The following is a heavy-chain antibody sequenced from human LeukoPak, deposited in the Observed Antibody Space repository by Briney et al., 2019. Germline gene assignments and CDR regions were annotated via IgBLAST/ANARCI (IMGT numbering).Heavy chain of an antibody. V-gene: IGHV4-59*01. Sequence: SETLSLTCTVSGGSISSNYWSWIRQPPGKGLEWIGYIYYSGSTNYNPSLKSRVTISVDTSKNQFSLKLSSVTAADTAVYYCARSSGWYFDYWGQGTPVTVSS. CDR1: GGSISSNY. CDR3: ARSSGWYFDY. CDR2: IYYSGST. D-gene: IGHD6-19*01. J-gene: IGHJ4*02.